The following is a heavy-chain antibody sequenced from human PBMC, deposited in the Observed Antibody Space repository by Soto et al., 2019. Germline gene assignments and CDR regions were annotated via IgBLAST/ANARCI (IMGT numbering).Heavy chain of an antibody. CDR2: ISYDGSNK. CDR1: GFTFSSYA. V-gene: IGHV3-30-3*01. CDR3: ARAMVRGVLFGMDV. J-gene: IGHJ6*02. D-gene: IGHD3-10*01. Sequence: QVQLVESGGGVVQPGRSLRHSCAASGFTFSSYAMHWVRQAPGKGLEWVAVISYDGSNKYYADSVKGRFTISRDNSKNTLYLQMNSLRAEDTAVYYCARAMVRGVLFGMDVWGQGTTVTVSS.